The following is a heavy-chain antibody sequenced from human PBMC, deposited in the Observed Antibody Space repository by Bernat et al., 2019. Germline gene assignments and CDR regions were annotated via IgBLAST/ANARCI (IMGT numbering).Heavy chain of an antibody. CDR3: ARLGSSWSIDI. CDR1: GFSFSSYG. D-gene: IGHD6-13*01. Sequence: QVQLVESGGGVVQPGRSLRLSCAASGFSFSSYGIHWVRQAPGKGLEWVAVIWYDGSNKYYADSVKGRFTISRDNSKNTVELQMDSLRAEDTAMYYCARLGSSWSIDIWGQGTLVTVSS. J-gene: IGHJ4*02. CDR2: IWYDGSNK. V-gene: IGHV3-33*01.